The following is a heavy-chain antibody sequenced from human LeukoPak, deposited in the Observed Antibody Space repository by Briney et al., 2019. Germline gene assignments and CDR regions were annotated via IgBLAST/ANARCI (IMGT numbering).Heavy chain of an antibody. D-gene: IGHD1-14*01. J-gene: IGHJ4*02. V-gene: IGHV1-8*01. CDR1: GYTFTSYD. Sequence: ASVKVSCKASGYTFTSYDINWVRQATGQGLEWMGWMNPNSGNTGYAQKFQGRITMTRNTSISTAHMELSSLRSEDTAVYYCARASSPFSGKASDYWGQGTLVTVSS. CDR2: MNPNSGNT. CDR3: ARASSPFSGKASDY.